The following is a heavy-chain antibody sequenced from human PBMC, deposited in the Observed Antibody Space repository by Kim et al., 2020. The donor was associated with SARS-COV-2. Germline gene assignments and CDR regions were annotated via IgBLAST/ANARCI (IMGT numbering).Heavy chain of an antibody. CDR1: GFTFSSYW. CDR3: ARDRTATGSWGWFYP. J-gene: IGHJ5*02. Sequence: GGSLRLSCAASGFTFSSYWMHWVRQAPGKGLVWVSRINSDGSSTSYAYSVKGRFTISRDNAKNTLYLQMNSLRAEDTAVYYCARDRTATGSWGWFYPWGQGPLVTASS. CDR2: INSDGSST. V-gene: IGHV3-74*01. D-gene: IGHD5-18*01.